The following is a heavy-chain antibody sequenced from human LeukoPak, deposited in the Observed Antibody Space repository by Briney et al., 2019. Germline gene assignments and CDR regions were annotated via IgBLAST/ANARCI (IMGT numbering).Heavy chain of an antibody. CDR3: ARADGGAWPTGEFDY. Sequence: ASVKVSCKASGYTFSDYYMHWVRQAPGQGLEWVGWINPNSGGTNYVQKFQGRVTMTRDTSISTAYMEVSRLRSDDTAVYYCARADGGAWPTGEFDYWGQGTLVTVSS. CDR1: GYTFSDYY. V-gene: IGHV1-2*02. CDR2: INPNSGGT. D-gene: IGHD3-10*01. J-gene: IGHJ4*02.